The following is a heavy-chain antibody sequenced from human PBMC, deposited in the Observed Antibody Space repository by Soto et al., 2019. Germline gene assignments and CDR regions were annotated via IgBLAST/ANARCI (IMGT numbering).Heavy chain of an antibody. D-gene: IGHD4-4*01. J-gene: IGHJ4*02. CDR2: MNPGSGDT. Sequence: GASVKVSCKASGYIFTNNDVSWVRQATGQGLEWMGWMNPGSGDTGYAQKFQGRVTITTDTTATTAYMELRSLKSDDTAVYYCARGGIEYSNYGLSDYWGQGTLVTVSS. V-gene: IGHV1-8*01. CDR1: GYIFTNND. CDR3: ARGGIEYSNYGLSDY.